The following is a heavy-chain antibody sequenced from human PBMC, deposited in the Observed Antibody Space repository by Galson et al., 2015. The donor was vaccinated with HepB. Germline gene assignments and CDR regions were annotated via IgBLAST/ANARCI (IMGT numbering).Heavy chain of an antibody. D-gene: IGHD3-22*01. CDR3: AKVGDVSGSGSPREVDY. CDR1: GFTFSSYA. CDR2: ISGSGGST. V-gene: IGHV3-23*01. Sequence: SLRLSCAASGFTFSSYAMSWVRQAPGKGLEWVSAISGSGGSTYYADSVKGRFTISRDNSKNTLYLQMNSLRAEDTAVYYCAKVGDVSGSGSPREVDYWGQGTLVTVSS. J-gene: IGHJ4*02.